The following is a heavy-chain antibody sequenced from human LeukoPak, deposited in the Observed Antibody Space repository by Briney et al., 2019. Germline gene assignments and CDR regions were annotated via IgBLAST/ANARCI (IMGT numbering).Heavy chain of an antibody. CDR2: VYISGST. CDR3: ARSRAGYNSVDY. D-gene: IGHD5-24*01. Sequence: SETLSLTCTVSGGSISSYSWSWIRQPAGKGLEWIGRVYISGSTNYNPSLKSRVTMSADTSKNQLSLKLSSVTAADTAVYYCARSRAGYNSVDYWGQGTLVTVSS. V-gene: IGHV4-4*07. J-gene: IGHJ4*02. CDR1: GGSISSYS.